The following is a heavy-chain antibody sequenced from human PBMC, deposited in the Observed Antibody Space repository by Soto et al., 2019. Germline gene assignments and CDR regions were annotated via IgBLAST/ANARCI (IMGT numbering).Heavy chain of an antibody. J-gene: IGHJ4*02. D-gene: IGHD2-8*01. CDR2: INHSGST. V-gene: IGHV4-34*01. CDR3: ARSPPFTKGLDY. CDR1: GGSFSGYY. Sequence: SETLSLTCAVYGGSFSGYYWSWIRQPPGKGLEWIGEINHSGSTNYNPSLKSRVTISVDTSKNQFSLKLSSVTAADTAVYYCARSPPFTKGLDYWGQETLVTVSS.